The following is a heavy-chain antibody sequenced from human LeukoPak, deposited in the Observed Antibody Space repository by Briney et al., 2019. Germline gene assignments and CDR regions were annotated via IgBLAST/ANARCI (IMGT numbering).Heavy chain of an antibody. J-gene: IGHJ3*02. CDR2: ISAYNGNT. CDR1: GYTFNSYG. D-gene: IGHD2-2*02. V-gene: IGHV1-18*01. CDR3: ARGSIVVVPAAIGGHAFDI. Sequence: ASVKVSCKASGYTFNSYGISWVRQAPGQGLEWRGWISAYNGNTKYAQKVQGRVTMTTDTSTSTAYMELRSLRSDDTAVYYCARGSIVVVPAAIGGHAFDIWGQGTMITVSS.